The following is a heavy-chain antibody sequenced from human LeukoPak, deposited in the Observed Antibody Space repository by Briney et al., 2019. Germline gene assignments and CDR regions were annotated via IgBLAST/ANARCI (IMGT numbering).Heavy chain of an antibody. J-gene: IGHJ4*02. D-gene: IGHD6-19*01. Sequence: HSGGSLRLSCAASGFTFSFYAMSWVCQAPGKGLEWVAGITSSGNTTYYADSVKGRFTISRDNSKNTLYLQMNSLRAEDTAVYYCAKSLSSGWLYYFDYWGQGTLVTVSS. V-gene: IGHV3-23*01. CDR2: ITSSGNTT. CDR3: AKSLSSGWLYYFDY. CDR1: GFTFSFYA.